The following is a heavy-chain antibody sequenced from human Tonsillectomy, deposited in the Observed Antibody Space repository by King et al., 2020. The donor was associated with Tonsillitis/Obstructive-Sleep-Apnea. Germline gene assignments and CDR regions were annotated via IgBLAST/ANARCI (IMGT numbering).Heavy chain of an antibody. CDR1: GFTFGDYG. D-gene: IGHD3-16*01. J-gene: IGHJ4*02. CDR3: AFYYDYILGSPKYFFDY. V-gene: IGHV3-49*05. Sequence: VQLVESGGGLVKPGRSLRVSCTASGFTFGDYGMSWFRQAPGKGLEWVAFMRRKSYSGSTEYAASLKGRFTISRDDSESIAYLQMNSLKTEDTALYYCAFYYDYILGSPKYFFDYWGQGTLVTVSS. CDR2: MRRKSYSGST.